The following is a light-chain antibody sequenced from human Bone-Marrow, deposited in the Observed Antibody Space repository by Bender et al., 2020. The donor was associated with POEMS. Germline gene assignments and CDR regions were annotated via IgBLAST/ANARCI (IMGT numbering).Light chain of an antibody. CDR1: SGHSSYI. J-gene: IGLJ3*02. Sequence: QLVLTQSPSASASLGASVKLTCTLSSGHSSYIIVWHQQQPGKAPRYLMKVESSGSYNTGSGVPDRFSGSSSGADRYLTISNLQSEDEADYYCETWDSKVFGGGTKLTVL. CDR2: VESSGSY. CDR3: ETWDSKV. V-gene: IGLV4-60*03.